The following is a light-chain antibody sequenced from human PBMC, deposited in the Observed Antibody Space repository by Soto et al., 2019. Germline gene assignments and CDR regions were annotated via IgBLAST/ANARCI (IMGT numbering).Light chain of an antibody. V-gene: IGKV1-5*03. CDR3: QQYKTYSRT. CDR1: QSISPW. Sequence: IQMTQSPSTLSASVGDRVTITCRASQSISPWLAWYQQKPGKAPKVLIYKTSTLQSGVPSRFSSSGSGTEFTLTISSLQPDDFAIYYCQQYKTYSRTFGQGTKVEI. J-gene: IGKJ1*01. CDR2: KTS.